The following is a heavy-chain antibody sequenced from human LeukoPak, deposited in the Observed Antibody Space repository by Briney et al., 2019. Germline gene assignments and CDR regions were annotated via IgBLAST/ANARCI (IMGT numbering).Heavy chain of an antibody. CDR2: MNPNSGNT. Sequence: ASVKVSCKASGYTFTSYDINWVRQATGQGLEWMGWMNPNSGNTGYAQKFQGRVTMTRNTSISTAYMELSSLRSEDTAVYYCARGFSIAARRYFQHWGQGTLVTVSS. D-gene: IGHD6-6*01. V-gene: IGHV1-8*01. CDR1: GYTFTSYD. J-gene: IGHJ1*01. CDR3: ARGFSIAARRYFQH.